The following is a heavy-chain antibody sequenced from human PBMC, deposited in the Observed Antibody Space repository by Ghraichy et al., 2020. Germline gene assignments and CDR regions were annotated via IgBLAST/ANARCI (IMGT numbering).Heavy chain of an antibody. CDR2: IVVGSGNT. J-gene: IGHJ4*02. Sequence: SVKVSCKASGFTFTSSAVQWVRQARGQRLEWIGWIVVGSGNTNYAQKFQERVTITGDMSTSTAYMELSSLRSEDTAVYYCAADWDSGYVHQTFDYWGQGTLVTVSS. CDR1: GFTFTSSA. V-gene: IGHV1-58*01. CDR3: AADWDSGYVHQTFDY. D-gene: IGHD5-12*01.